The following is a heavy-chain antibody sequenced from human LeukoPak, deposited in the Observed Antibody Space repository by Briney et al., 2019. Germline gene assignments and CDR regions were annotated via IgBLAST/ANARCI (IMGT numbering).Heavy chain of an antibody. J-gene: IGHJ6*03. CDR3: ARGSRGVVTATPYYYYHYMDV. CDR1: GGSISSSTYY. Sequence: PSETLSLTCTVSGGSISSSTYYWGWIRQPPGMGLEWIGSMYYSGSTYHNPSLKSRVTMSVDTSKNQCSLKLSSVTAADTAVYYCARGSRGVVTATPYYYYHYMDVWGKGTTVTVSS. CDR2: MYYSGST. D-gene: IGHD2-21*02. V-gene: IGHV4-39*07.